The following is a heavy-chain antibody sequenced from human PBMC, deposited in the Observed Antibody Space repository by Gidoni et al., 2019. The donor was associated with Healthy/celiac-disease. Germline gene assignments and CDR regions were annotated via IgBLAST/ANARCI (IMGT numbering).Heavy chain of an antibody. D-gene: IGHD6-6*01. CDR3: ARDDYSSSSRGDY. V-gene: IGHV3-21*01. J-gene: IGHJ4*02. CDR2: ISSSSSYI. Sequence: EVQLVESGGGLVKPGGSLRLSCAASGFTFSSYSMNWVRQAPGKGLEWGSSISSSSSYIYYADSVKGRFTISRDNAKNSLYLQMNSLRAEDTAVYYCARDDYSSSSRGDYWGQGTLVTVSS. CDR1: GFTFSSYS.